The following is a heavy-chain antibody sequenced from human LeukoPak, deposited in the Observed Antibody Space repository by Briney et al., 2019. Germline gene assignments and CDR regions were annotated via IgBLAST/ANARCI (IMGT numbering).Heavy chain of an antibody. CDR1: GFTFSSYG. CDR3: AKDDEPYSWYGFSMDV. J-gene: IGHJ6*03. Sequence: PGGSLRLSCAASGFTFSSYGMSWVRQAPGKGLEWVSAISGSGGSTYYADSVKGRFTISRDNSKNTLYLQMNSLRAEDTAVYYCAKDDEPYSWYGFSMDVWGKGTTVTISS. D-gene: IGHD6-13*01. CDR2: ISGSGGST. V-gene: IGHV3-23*01.